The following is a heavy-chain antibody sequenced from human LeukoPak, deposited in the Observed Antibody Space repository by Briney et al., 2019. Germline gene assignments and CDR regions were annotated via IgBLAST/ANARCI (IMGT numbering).Heavy chain of an antibody. V-gene: IGHV3-15*01. J-gene: IGHJ5*02. CDR1: RFTFSNAW. CDR2: IKSKTDGGTT. CDR3: TTGGWAEEENWFDP. Sequence: PGGSLRLSCAASRFTFSNAWMSWVRQAPGKGLEWVGRIKSKTDGGTTDYAAPVKGRFTISRDDSKNTLYLQLNSLKTEDTAVYYCTTGGWAEEENWFDPWGQGTLVTVSS. D-gene: IGHD3-16*01.